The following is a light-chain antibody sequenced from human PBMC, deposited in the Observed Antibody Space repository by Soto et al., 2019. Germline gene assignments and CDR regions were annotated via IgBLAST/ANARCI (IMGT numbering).Light chain of an antibody. Sequence: QSALTQPASVSGSPGQSITISCTGTSSDVGSHNLVSWYQQHPGQAPKLMIYEVTKRPFGVSTRFSASKSGNTASLTISGLQAEDEADYYCCSYGGSRAVFGGGTQLTVL. CDR3: CSYGGSRAV. CDR1: SSDVGSHNL. J-gene: IGLJ7*01. V-gene: IGLV2-23*02. CDR2: EVT.